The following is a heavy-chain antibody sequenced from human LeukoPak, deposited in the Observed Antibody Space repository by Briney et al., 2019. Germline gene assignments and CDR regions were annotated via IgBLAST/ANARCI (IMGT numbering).Heavy chain of an antibody. D-gene: IGHD6-6*01. CDR3: TRDPRHFDS. J-gene: IGHJ5*01. CDR2: ISGSGHDI. CDR1: GFTFSDSY. Sequence: PGGSLRLSCAASGFTFSDSYMTWVRQAPGKGVEWVAYISGSGHDINYSDSVKGRFTNSRDNAKNSLYLQMSSLRVEDTAVYYCTRDPRHFDSCGQGTLVTVSS. V-gene: IGHV3-11*04.